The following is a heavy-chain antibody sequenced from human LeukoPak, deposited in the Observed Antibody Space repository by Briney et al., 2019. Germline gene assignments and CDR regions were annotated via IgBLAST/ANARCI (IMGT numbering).Heavy chain of an antibody. CDR2: TSSGTRTI. Sequence: GGSWRLSCTASGFTFSSYSMTWVRKAPGKGLEWVSYTSSGTRTIYYADSDKARFTTPTNNATTSLSLQTTTLRAGYTPVNYCAREELGVGGAGCYWGQGILVT. CDR3: AREELGVGGAGCY. D-gene: IGHD6-19*01. J-gene: IGHJ4*02. V-gene: IGHV3-48*01. CDR1: GFTFSSYS.